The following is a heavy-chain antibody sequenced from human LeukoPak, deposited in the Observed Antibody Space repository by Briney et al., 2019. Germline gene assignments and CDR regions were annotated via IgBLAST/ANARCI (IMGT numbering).Heavy chain of an antibody. J-gene: IGHJ6*03. CDR3: ARDRSSVGMEEDYYYMDV. V-gene: IGHV3-21*01. CDR2: ITSSSSYR. D-gene: IGHD6-6*01. Sequence: AGGSLRLSCAASGFTFSSYSINWVRQAPGKGLEWVSSITSSSSYRYYADSVKGRFTISRDNAKNSLYLQMNSLRAEDTAVYYCARDRSSVGMEEDYYYMDVWGKGTTVTVSS. CDR1: GFTFSSYS.